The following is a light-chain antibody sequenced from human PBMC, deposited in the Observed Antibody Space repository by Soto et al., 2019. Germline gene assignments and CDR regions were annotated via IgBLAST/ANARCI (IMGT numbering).Light chain of an antibody. Sequence: EIVLTQSPGSLSLSPGERATLSCRASQTVGNNYLAWYQQKPGQTPRLLIHGASNRATGIPDRISGSGSGTDFTLFISRLEPEDFAVYYCQQYASSPLTFGGGTKVEIK. CDR3: QQYASSPLT. CDR1: QTVGNNY. V-gene: IGKV3-20*01. CDR2: GAS. J-gene: IGKJ4*01.